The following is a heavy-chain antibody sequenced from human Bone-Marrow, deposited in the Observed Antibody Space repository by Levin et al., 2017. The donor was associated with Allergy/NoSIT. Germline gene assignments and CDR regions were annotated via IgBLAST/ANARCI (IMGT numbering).Heavy chain of an antibody. CDR3: ARDLDWFLFDY. J-gene: IGHJ4*02. Sequence: PGGSLRLSCAASGFPFGNYWMHWVRQAPGRGLEWVSRIKYDGSTKVYADSVKGRFTVSRDNAENTVFLQMNSLRAEDTAVYYCARDLDWFLFDYWGQGSLVTISS. V-gene: IGHV3-74*01. CDR1: GFPFGNYW. CDR2: IKYDGSTK. D-gene: IGHD3/OR15-3a*01.